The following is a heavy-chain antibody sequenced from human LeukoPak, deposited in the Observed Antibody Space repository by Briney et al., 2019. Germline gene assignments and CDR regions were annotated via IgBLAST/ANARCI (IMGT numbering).Heavy chain of an antibody. Sequence: GRSLRLSCAASGFAFSSYAMSWVRQAPGKGLEWVSAISGSGGSTYYADSVKGRFTISRDNSKNTLYLQMNSLRAEDAAVYYCAKDRGSYSSSWYYAFDIWGQGTMVTVSS. CDR3: AKDRGSYSSSWYYAFDI. V-gene: IGHV3-23*01. D-gene: IGHD6-13*01. CDR1: GFAFSSYA. J-gene: IGHJ3*02. CDR2: ISGSGGST.